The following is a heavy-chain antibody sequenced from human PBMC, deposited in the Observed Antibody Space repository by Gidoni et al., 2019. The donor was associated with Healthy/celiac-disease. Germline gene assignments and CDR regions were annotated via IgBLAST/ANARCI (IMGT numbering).Heavy chain of an antibody. CDR2: INPSGGST. V-gene: IGHV1-46*01. D-gene: IGHD3-3*01. CDR1: GYTFTSYY. J-gene: IGHJ4*02. Sequence: QVQLVQSGAAVKKPGASVKVSCQASGYTFTSYYMPWLRQAPGQGLEWMGIINPSGGSTSYAQKFQGRVTMTRDTSTSTVYMELSSLRSEDTAVYYCARASSNTIFGVVPPGDYWGQGTLVTVSS. CDR3: ARASSNTIFGVVPPGDY.